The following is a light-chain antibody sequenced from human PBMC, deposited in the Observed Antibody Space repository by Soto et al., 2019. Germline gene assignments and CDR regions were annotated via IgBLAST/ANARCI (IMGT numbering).Light chain of an antibody. CDR2: DAS. CDR1: QSVSSH. CDR3: QQYNNWPPIT. V-gene: IGKV3-15*01. J-gene: IGKJ5*01. Sequence: EIVLTQSPATLSLSPGEGATLSCRASQSVSSHLAWYQHKPGQAPRLLFYDASTRATGIPARFSGSGSGTEFTLTISSLQSEDFAVYYCQQYNNWPPITFGQGTRLEIK.